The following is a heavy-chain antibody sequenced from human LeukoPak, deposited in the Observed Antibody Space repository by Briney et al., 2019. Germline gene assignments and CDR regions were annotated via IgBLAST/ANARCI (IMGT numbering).Heavy chain of an antibody. J-gene: IGHJ5*02. V-gene: IGHV1-18*04. Sequence: ASVKVSCKASGYTFTSYYMHWVRQAPGQGLEWMGWISAYNGNTNYAQKLQGRVTMTTDTSTSTAYMELRSLRSDDTAVYYCAREVVAVAQLWFDPWGQGTLVTVSS. D-gene: IGHD6-19*01. CDR1: GYTFTSYY. CDR2: ISAYNGNT. CDR3: AREVVAVAQLWFDP.